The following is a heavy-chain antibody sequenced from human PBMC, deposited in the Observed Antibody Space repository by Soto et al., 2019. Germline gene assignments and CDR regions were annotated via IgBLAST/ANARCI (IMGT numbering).Heavy chain of an antibody. CDR3: ARGDGYIFDY. CDR2: MNPNTGDT. J-gene: IGHJ4*02. CDR1: GYTFISYD. V-gene: IGHV1-8*01. Sequence: QVQLVQSGAEVKKPGASVKVSCKASGYTFISYDINWVRQATGQGLEWMGWMNPNTGDTGYAQKFQGRVTMTRNTSINTANLELSSLRSDHTAVYFCARGDGYIFDYWGQGTLVTVSS. D-gene: IGHD5-12*01.